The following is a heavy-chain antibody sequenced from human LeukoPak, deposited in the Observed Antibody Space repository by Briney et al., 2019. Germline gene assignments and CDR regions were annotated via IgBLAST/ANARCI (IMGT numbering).Heavy chain of an antibody. CDR1: GFTFNSYV. Sequence: GGSLRLSCAASGFTFNSYVMAWVRQAPGRGLDWVSSIGSSGGTSYPDSVKGRFTISRDNSKNTLYLQMNSLRAEDTAIYYCAKVASVADYWGQGTLVTVSS. CDR2: IGSSGGT. J-gene: IGHJ4*02. V-gene: IGHV3-23*01. D-gene: IGHD6-6*01. CDR3: AKVASVADY.